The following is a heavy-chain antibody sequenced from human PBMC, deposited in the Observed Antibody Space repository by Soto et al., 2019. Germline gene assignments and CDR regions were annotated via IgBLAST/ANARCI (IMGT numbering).Heavy chain of an antibody. CDR3: ARIPYDNSGTIFDY. V-gene: IGHV3-53*01. J-gene: IGHJ4*02. CDR2: IYAGTIT. Sequence: XGSRRLSCAVAGITVSSYYMSWVRQAAGKGLEWVSVIYAGTITYYADSVKGRFTIYRDNSKNTLNLEMNSLRVEDTAVYYCARIPYDNSGTIFDYWGQGTLVTVSS. CDR1: GITVSSYY. D-gene: IGHD3-22*01.